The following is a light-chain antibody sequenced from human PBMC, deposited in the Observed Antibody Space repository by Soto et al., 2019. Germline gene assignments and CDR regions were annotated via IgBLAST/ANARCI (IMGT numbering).Light chain of an antibody. CDR3: QQYENLPP. V-gene: IGKV1-33*01. J-gene: IGKJ5*01. CDR1: QNINNY. Sequence: DIQMTQSPSALAASVGDRVTITCQASQNINNYLNWYQQKPGRAPKLLIYDASNLEAGVPSRFRGSGSGTDFTLTISRLQPEDISTYYCQQYENLPPFGQGTRLEIK. CDR2: DAS.